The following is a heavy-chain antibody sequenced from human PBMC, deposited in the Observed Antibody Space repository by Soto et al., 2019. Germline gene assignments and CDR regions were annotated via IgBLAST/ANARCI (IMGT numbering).Heavy chain of an antibody. CDR1: GFTFSSYA. CDR2: ISYDGSNK. V-gene: IGHV3-30-3*01. J-gene: IGHJ6*02. D-gene: IGHD5-18*01. CDR3: AREIGGGRGYSYGINYYYYGMDV. Sequence: GGSLRLSCAASGFTFSSYAMHWVRQAPGKGLEWVAVISYDGSNKYYADSVKGRFTISRDNSKNTLYLQMNSLRAEDTAVYYCAREIGGGRGYSYGINYYYYGMDVWGQGTTVTVSS.